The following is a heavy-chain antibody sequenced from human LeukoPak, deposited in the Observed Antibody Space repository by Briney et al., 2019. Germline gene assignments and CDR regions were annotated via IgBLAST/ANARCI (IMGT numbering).Heavy chain of an antibody. CDR1: GFTFSSYA. J-gene: IGHJ4*02. CDR2: ISYDGSNK. Sequence: GGSLRLSCAASGFTFSSYAMHWVRQAPGKGLEWVAVISYDGSNKYYADSVKGRFTISRDNSKNTLYLPMNSLRAEDTAVYYCARDPGVYSGWYLDYWGQGTLVTVSS. D-gene: IGHD6-19*01. V-gene: IGHV3-30*04. CDR3: ARDPGVYSGWYLDY.